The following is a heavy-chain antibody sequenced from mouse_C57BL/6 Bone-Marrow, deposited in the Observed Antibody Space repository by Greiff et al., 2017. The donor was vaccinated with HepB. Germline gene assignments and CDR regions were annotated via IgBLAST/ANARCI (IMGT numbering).Heavy chain of an antibody. V-gene: IGHV1-39*01. J-gene: IGHJ4*01. D-gene: IGHD2-5*01. CDR1: GYSFTDYN. Sequence: EVQLQQSGPELVKPGASVKISCKASGYSFTDYNMNWVKQSNGKSLEWIGVINPNYGTTSYNQKFKGKATLTVDQSSSTDYMQLNSQTSEDSAVYYCERACSNYVFAMDYWGQGTSVTVSS. CDR3: ERACSNYVFAMDY. CDR2: INPNYGTT.